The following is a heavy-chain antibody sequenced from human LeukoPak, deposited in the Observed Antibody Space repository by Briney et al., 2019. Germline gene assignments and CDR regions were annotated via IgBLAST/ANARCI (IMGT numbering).Heavy chain of an antibody. CDR2: IYTSGST. CDR1: GGSISSYY. D-gene: IGHD2-21*01. J-gene: IGHJ2*01. Sequence: PSETLSLTCTVSGGSISSYYWSWIRQPPGKGLEWIGYIYTSGSTNYSPSLKSRVTISVDTSKNQFSLKLSSVTAADTAVYYCARHVRLYWYFDLWGRGTLVTVSS. CDR3: ARHVRLYWYFDL. V-gene: IGHV4-4*09.